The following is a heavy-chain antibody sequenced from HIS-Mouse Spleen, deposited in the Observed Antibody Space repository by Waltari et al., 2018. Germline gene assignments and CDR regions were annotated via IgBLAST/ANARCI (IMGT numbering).Heavy chain of an antibody. V-gene: IGHV4-39*07. Sequence: QLQLQESGPGLVKPSETLSLTCTVSGGSISSSSYYWGWIRQPPGKGLEWIGSIDYSGSTYDNPSLKSRVTISVDTSKNQFSLKLSSVTAADTAVYYCARVPGDYSGAFDIWGQGTMVTVSS. CDR3: ARVPGDYSGAFDI. D-gene: IGHD4-17*01. CDR1: GGSISSSSYY. CDR2: IDYSGST. J-gene: IGHJ3*02.